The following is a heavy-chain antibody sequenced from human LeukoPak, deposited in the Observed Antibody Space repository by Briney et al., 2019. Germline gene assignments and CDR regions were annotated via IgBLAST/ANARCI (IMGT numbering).Heavy chain of an antibody. CDR1: GYSISSGYY. Sequence: SETLSLTCTVSGYSISSGYYWGWIRQPPGKGLEWIGSIYHSESTYYNPSLKSRVTMSVDTSKNQFSLNLSSVTAADTAVYYCARGEMATIEDAFDIWGQGTMVTVSS. V-gene: IGHV4-38-2*02. D-gene: IGHD5-24*01. CDR3: ARGEMATIEDAFDI. J-gene: IGHJ3*02. CDR2: IYHSEST.